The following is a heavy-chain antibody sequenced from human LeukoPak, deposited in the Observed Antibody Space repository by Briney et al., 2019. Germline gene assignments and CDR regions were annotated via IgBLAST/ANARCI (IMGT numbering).Heavy chain of an antibody. CDR3: AKSEVSGITMVRGVYH. V-gene: IGHV3-66*01. CDR1: GFTVSSNY. Sequence: GGSLRLSCAASGFTVSSNYMSWVRQAPGKGLEWVSIIYSGGSTYYADSVKGRFTISRDNSKNTVYLQMNSLRLEDAAVYYCAKSEVSGITMVRGVYHWGQGTLVTVSS. D-gene: IGHD3-10*01. J-gene: IGHJ5*02. CDR2: IYSGGST.